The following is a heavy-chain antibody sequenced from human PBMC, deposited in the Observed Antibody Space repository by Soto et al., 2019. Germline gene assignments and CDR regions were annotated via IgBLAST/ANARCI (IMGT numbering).Heavy chain of an antibody. D-gene: IGHD3-22*01. CDR2: IIPNLGTP. J-gene: IGHJ4*02. Sequence: GASVKVSCKASGGTLSTYAISWVRQAPGQGLEWMGGIIPNLGTPNYAQNFQGRVTITADESTSTAYMELSSLRSEDTAVYYCARDQGVSSGYYLYYFDYWGQGTLVTVSS. CDR1: GGTLSTYA. V-gene: IGHV1-69*13. CDR3: ARDQGVSSGYYLYYFDY.